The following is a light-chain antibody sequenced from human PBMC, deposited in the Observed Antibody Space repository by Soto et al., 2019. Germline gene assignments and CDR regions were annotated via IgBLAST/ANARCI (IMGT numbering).Light chain of an antibody. CDR1: QSVSIL. J-gene: IGKJ1*01. V-gene: IGKV3-15*01. CDR3: QQRSNWPTWT. Sequence: EILMTQPPATLSVSPGERATLSCRASQSVSILLAWYQQKPGQAPRLLIYGASTRATGIPARFSGSGSGTDFTLTISRLETEDFAVYYCQQRSNWPTWTFGHGTKVDIK. CDR2: GAS.